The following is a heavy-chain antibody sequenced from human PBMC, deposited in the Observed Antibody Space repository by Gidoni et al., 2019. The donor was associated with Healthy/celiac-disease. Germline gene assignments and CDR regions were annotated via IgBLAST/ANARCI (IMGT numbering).Heavy chain of an antibody. CDR3: ARGPKLPKYSSSSSHYYYGMDV. J-gene: IGHJ6*02. D-gene: IGHD6-6*01. CDR1: GGSFSGYY. V-gene: IGHV4-34*01. Sequence: QVQLPQWGAGLLKPSETLSLTCAVYGGSFSGYYWSLFRQPPGKGLEWIGEINHSGSTNSNPSLKSRVTISVDTSKNQFSLKLSSVTAADTAVYYCARGPKLPKYSSSSSHYYYGMDVWGQGTTVTVSS. CDR2: INHSGST.